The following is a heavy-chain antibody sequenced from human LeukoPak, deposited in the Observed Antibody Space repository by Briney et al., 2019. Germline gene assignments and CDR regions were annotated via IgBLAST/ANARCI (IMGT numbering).Heavy chain of an antibody. D-gene: IGHD3-10*01. Sequence: GGSLRLSCVGSGLIFRDYWVNWVRQVPGKGLEWVANINEDGSVQDYVDSVRGRFSISRDNARNSFYLQINNLRVEDTAVYYCATRESSMARSHWGQGTLVTVSS. CDR3: ATRESSMARSH. J-gene: IGHJ4*02. V-gene: IGHV3-7*01. CDR2: INEDGSVQ. CDR1: GLIFRDYW.